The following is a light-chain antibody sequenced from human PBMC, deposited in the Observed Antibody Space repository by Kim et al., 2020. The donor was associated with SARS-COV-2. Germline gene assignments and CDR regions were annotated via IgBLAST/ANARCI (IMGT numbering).Light chain of an antibody. J-gene: IGLJ2*01. Sequence: QSVLTQPPSVSAAPGQKVTISCSGSNSNIGNNYVSWYQQLPGTAPKLLIYDNNKRPSGIPDRFSGSKSGTSATLGITGLQTGDEADYYCGTWDNTLSAGLFGGGTQLTVL. CDR2: DNN. CDR3: GTWDNTLSAGL. V-gene: IGLV1-51*01. CDR1: NSNIGNNY.